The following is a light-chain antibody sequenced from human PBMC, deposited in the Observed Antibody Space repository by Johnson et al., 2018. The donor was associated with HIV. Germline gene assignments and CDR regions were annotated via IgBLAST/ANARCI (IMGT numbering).Light chain of an antibody. V-gene: IGLV1-51*01. CDR3: ETWDSSLSGV. CDR2: DNN. J-gene: IGLJ1*01. CDR1: SSNIGNNY. Sequence: QSVLKQPPSVSAAPGQKVTISCSGSSSNIGNNYVSWYQQLPGTAPKLLIYDNNQRPSGIPDRFSGSKSGTSATLGITGLQTGDEADYYCETWDSSLSGVFGTVTKFTVL.